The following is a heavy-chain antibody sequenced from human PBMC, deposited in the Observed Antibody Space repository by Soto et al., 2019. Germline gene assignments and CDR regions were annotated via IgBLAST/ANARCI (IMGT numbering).Heavy chain of an antibody. Sequence: SETLSLTCAVYGGSFSGYYWSWIRQPPGKGLEWIGEINHSGSTNYNPSLKSRVTISVDTSKNQFSLKLSSVTAADTAVYYCARGVLRYFDWLSYFDYWGQGTLVTVSS. J-gene: IGHJ4*02. D-gene: IGHD3-9*01. CDR2: INHSGST. V-gene: IGHV4-34*01. CDR3: ARGVLRYFDWLSYFDY. CDR1: GGSFSGYY.